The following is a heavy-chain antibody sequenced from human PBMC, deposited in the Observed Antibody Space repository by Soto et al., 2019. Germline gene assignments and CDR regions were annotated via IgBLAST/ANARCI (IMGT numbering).Heavy chain of an antibody. CDR3: ARDSGSSWYWKKSDAFDI. Sequence: ASVKVSCKASGGTFSSYAISWVRQAPGQGLEWMGGIIPIFGTANYAQKFQGRVTITADESTSTAYMELSSLRSEDTAVYYCARDSGSSWYWKKSDAFDIWGQGTMVTVSS. J-gene: IGHJ3*02. V-gene: IGHV1-69*13. D-gene: IGHD6-13*01. CDR1: GGTFSSYA. CDR2: IIPIFGTA.